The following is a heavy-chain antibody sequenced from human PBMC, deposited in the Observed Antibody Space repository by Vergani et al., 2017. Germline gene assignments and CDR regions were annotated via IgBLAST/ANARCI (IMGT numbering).Heavy chain of an antibody. CDR1: GFTFSSYA. CDR3: AKDYGWYVSVNWFDP. D-gene: IGHD6-19*01. J-gene: IGHJ5*02. CDR2: ISGSGGST. Sequence: EVQLVESGGGLVQPGGSLRLSCAASGFTFSSYAMSWVRQAPGKGLEWVSGISGSGGSTYYADSVKGRFTISRDNSKNTVYLQMNSLRVEDTAVYYCAKDYGWYVSVNWFDPRGQGTLVTVSS. V-gene: IGHV3-23*04.